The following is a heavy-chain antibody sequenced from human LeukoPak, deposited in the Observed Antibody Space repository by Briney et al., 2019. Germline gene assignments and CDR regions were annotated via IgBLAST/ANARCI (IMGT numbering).Heavy chain of an antibody. CDR1: GGSFSGYY. V-gene: IGHV4-34*01. CDR3: ARPYRVTPSGGWYFDL. Sequence: SETLSLTCAVYGGSFSGYYWSWIRQPPGKGLEWIGEINHSGSTNYNPSLKSRVTISVDSSKNQFSLKLSSVTAADTAVYYCARPYRVTPSGGWYFDLWGRGTLVTVSS. CDR2: INHSGST. J-gene: IGHJ2*01. D-gene: IGHD4-23*01.